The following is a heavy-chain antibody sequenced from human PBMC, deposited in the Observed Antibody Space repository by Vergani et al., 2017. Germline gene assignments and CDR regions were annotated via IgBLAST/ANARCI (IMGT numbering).Heavy chain of an antibody. CDR1: GFSFNTYV. CDR3: AKDGRENSDYGYFDY. J-gene: IGHJ4*02. D-gene: IGHD4-17*01. Sequence: QVQLVETGGGVVQPGGSLRLYCATSGFSFNTYVAHWVRQAPGKGLEWVAFIGYDGRIKYNVDSVEGRFTISRDTSKKTLSLQMRSLRADDTAVYYCAKDGRENSDYGYFDYWGQGTLVTVSS. V-gene: IGHV3-30*02. CDR2: IGYDGRIK.